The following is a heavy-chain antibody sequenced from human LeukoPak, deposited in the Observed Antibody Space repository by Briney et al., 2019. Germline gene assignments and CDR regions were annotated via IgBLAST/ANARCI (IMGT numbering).Heavy chain of an antibody. Sequence: SGPALVKPTQTLTLTCTFSGFSLSTSGMRVNWIRQPPGKALEWLARIDWDDDTFYSTSLKTRFTISKDTSKNQVVLTMTNMDPVDTATYYCARMAQDSSGLFEYWGQGTLVTVSS. CDR1: GFSLSTSGMR. D-gene: IGHD3-22*01. J-gene: IGHJ4*02. CDR3: ARMAQDSSGLFEY. CDR2: IDWDDDT. V-gene: IGHV2-70*04.